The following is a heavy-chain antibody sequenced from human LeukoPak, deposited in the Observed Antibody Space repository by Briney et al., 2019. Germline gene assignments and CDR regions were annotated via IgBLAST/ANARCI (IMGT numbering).Heavy chain of an antibody. J-gene: IGHJ4*02. V-gene: IGHV3-21*01. Sequence: PGGSLRLSCAASGFTFRSYSLNWVRQAPGKGLEWVSSISTSGIYIYNADSVKGRFTISRDNARNSLFLQMNSLRAEDTAVYYCARGGSSSGYYGFDYWGQGTLVTVSS. CDR1: GFTFRSYS. D-gene: IGHD3-22*01. CDR3: ARGGSSSGYYGFDY. CDR2: ISTSGIYI.